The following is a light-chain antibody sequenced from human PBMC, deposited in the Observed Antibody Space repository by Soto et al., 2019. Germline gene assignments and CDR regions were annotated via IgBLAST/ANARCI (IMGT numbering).Light chain of an antibody. CDR1: QSVNTN. J-gene: IGKJ5*01. CDR2: GPS. V-gene: IGKV3-15*01. Sequence: EIVMTQSPATLSVSPGERATVSCKTSQSVNTNLAWYQQKPGQVPRLLIYGPSTRAIGIPDRFSGSGSGTEFTLTTTSLQSEDFAVYYCHQSHEWPMTFGQGTRLEIK. CDR3: HQSHEWPMT.